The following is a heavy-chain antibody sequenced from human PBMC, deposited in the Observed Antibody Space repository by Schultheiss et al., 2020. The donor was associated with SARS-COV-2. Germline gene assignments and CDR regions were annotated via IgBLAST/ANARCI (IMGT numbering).Heavy chain of an antibody. CDR3: ARDRGLLPGFDP. V-gene: IGHV4-61*01. CDR1: GFSLSNARMG. Sequence: LVKPTETLTLTCTVSGFSLSNARMGVSWIRQPPGKGLEWIGYIYYSGSTNYNPSLKSRVTMSVDTSKNQFSLKLSSVTAADTAVYYCARDRGLLPGFDPWGQGTLVTVSS. CDR2: IYYSGST. J-gene: IGHJ5*02. D-gene: IGHD6-19*01.